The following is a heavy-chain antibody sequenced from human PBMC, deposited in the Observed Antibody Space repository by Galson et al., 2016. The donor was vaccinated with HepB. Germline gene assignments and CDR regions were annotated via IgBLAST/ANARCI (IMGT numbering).Heavy chain of an antibody. Sequence: CAISGDSVSSNSAAWNCIRQSPSRGLEWLGRTYYRSKWYHDYAVSVKSRILINPDTSKNHFSLQLNSVTPEDTAVYYCARTKWGWFDPWGQGTLVTVSS. CDR1: GDSVSSNSAA. CDR2: TYYRSKWYH. V-gene: IGHV6-1*01. D-gene: IGHD2-8*01. J-gene: IGHJ5*02. CDR3: ARTKWGWFDP.